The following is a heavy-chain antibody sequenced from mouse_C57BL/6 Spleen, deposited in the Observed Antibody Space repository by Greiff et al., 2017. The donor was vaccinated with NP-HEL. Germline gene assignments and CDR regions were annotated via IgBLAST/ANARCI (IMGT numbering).Heavy chain of an antibody. CDR3: ARGGASGYLDY. J-gene: IGHJ2*01. CDR1: GYTFTSYW. V-gene: IGHV1-64*01. Sequence: QVQLQQSGAELVKPGASVKLSCKASGYTFTSYWMHWVKQRPGQGLEWIGMIHPNSGSTNYNEKFKSKATLTVDKSSSTAYMQRSSLTSEDSAVYYCARGGASGYLDYWGQGTTLTVSS. D-gene: IGHD3-1*01. CDR2: IHPNSGST.